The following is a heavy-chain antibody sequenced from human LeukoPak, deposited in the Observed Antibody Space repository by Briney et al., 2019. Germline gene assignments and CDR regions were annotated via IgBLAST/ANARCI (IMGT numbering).Heavy chain of an antibody. CDR2: FSASGGRT. CDR3: AKGLLDPNLVLDY. V-gene: IGHV3-23*01. CDR1: GFTFSSYA. D-gene: IGHD2-8*02. J-gene: IGHJ4*02. Sequence: TGGSLRLSCAASGFTFSSYAMTWVRQAPGKGLEWVSSFSASGGRTYYADSVKGRFTISRDNSKNTLYLLLNSLRAEDTAVYFCAKGLLDPNLVLDYWGQGTLVTVSS.